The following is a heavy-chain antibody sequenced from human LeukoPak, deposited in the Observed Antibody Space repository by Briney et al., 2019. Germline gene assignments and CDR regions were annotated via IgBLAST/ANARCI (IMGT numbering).Heavy chain of an antibody. J-gene: IGHJ4*02. CDR3: ARQLSYDFWSSDY. CDR1: GYTFTGYY. D-gene: IGHD3-3*01. Sequence: ASVKVSCKASGYTFTGYYMHWVRQAPGQGLEWMGWINPNSGGTNYAQKFQGRVTMSRDTSISTAYMELSRLRSDDTAVYYCARQLSYDFWSSDYWGQGTLVTVSS. V-gene: IGHV1-2*02. CDR2: INPNSGGT.